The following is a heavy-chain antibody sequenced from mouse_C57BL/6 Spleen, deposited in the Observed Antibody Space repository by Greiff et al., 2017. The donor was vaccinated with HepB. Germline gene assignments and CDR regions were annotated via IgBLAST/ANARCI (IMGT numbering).Heavy chain of an antibody. CDR1: GFTFSSYG. Sequence: EVQVVESGGDLVKPGGSLKLSCAASGFTFSSYGMSWVRQTPDKRLEWVATISSGGSYTYYPDSVKGRFTISRDNAKNTLYLQMSSLKSEDTAMYYCARHPHYGSSYSAMDYWGQGTSVTVSS. CDR3: ARHPHYGSSYSAMDY. V-gene: IGHV5-6*01. D-gene: IGHD1-1*01. CDR2: ISSGGSYT. J-gene: IGHJ4*01.